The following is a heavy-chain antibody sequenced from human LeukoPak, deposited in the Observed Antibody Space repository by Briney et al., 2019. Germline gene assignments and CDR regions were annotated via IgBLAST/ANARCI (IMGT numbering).Heavy chain of an antibody. V-gene: IGHV3-74*01. CDR1: GFTFSSYW. CDR2: ISYDGGDP. Sequence: GGSLRLSCAASGFTFSSYWMHWVRQAPGKGLVWVSRISYDGGDPSYADSVKRRFTISRDNAKNTLYLQMNSLTAEDTAVYYCARGYSSRLYNWLDPWGQGTLVTVSS. CDR3: ARGYSSRLYNWLDP. J-gene: IGHJ5*02. D-gene: IGHD6-13*01.